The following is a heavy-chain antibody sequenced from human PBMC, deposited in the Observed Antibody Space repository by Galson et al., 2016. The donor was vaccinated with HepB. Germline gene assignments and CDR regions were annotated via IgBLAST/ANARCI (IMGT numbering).Heavy chain of an antibody. CDR2: ISYDGSTK. J-gene: IGHJ4*02. Sequence: SLRLSCAASGFTFSSYAMHWVRQAPGKGLERVAVISYDGSTKYYADSVKGRFTISRDNSKNTLSVQMNSLRAEDTAVYYCAVAYSNYWPLGYWGQGTLVTVSS. CDR3: AVAYSNYWPLGY. CDR1: GFTFSSYA. D-gene: IGHD2-21*01. V-gene: IGHV3-30-3*01.